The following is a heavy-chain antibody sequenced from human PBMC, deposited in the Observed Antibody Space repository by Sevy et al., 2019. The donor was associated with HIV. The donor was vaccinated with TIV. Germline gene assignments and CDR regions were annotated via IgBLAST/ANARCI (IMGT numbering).Heavy chain of an antibody. D-gene: IGHD2-15*01. Sequence: GGFLRLSCAASGFTFSNAWMSWVRQAPGKGLEWVGRIKSKTDGGTTDYAAPVKGRWSISRDDSKITLYLQMNSLKTEDTAVYYCTTIGYCGGGSCSDFDYWGQGTLVTVSS. V-gene: IGHV3-15*01. CDR3: TTIGYCGGGSCSDFDY. CDR2: IKSKTDGGTT. J-gene: IGHJ4*02. CDR1: GFTFSNAW.